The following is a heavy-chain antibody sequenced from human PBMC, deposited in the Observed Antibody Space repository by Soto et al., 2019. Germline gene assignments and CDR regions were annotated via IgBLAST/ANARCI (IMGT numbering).Heavy chain of an antibody. J-gene: IGHJ5*02. CDR1: GFIFSDYE. CDR2: ISGSGLTI. D-gene: IGHD5-12*01. Sequence: LRLSCAASGFIFSDYEINWVRQAPGKGLEWVSYISGSGLTIYYADSVKGRFTISRDNAKNSLYLQMNSLGVEDTAVYYCARGPYRNTYNWFDSWGQGALVTVSS. CDR3: ARGPYRNTYNWFDS. V-gene: IGHV3-48*03.